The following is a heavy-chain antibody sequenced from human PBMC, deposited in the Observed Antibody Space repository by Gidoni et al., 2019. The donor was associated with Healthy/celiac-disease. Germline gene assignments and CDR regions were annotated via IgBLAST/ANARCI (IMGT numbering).Heavy chain of an antibody. Sequence: VQLVESGGGVVQPGRSLRLSCAASGFTFSSYAMHWVRQAPGKGLEWVAVISYDGSNKYYADSVKGRFTISRDNSKNTLYLQMNSLRAEDTAVYYCARDRDYYDSSGYSTAYFDYWGQGTLVTVSS. V-gene: IGHV3-30-3*01. CDR1: GFTFSSYA. CDR3: ARDRDYYDSSGYSTAYFDY. CDR2: ISYDGSNK. D-gene: IGHD3-22*01. J-gene: IGHJ4*02.